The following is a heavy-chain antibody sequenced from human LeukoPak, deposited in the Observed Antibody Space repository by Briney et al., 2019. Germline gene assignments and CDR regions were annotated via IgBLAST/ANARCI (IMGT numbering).Heavy chain of an antibody. V-gene: IGHV4-4*07. CDR1: GGSISSYY. Sequence: PSETLSLTCTVSGGSISSYYWSWIRQPAGKGLEWIGRIYTSGSTNYNPSLKSRVTMSVDTSKNQFSLKLSSVTAADTAVYYCARGRWAPWDGYSRYNWFDPWGQGTLVTVSS. CDR2: IYTSGST. CDR3: ARGRWAPWDGYSRYNWFDP. J-gene: IGHJ5*02. D-gene: IGHD3-22*01.